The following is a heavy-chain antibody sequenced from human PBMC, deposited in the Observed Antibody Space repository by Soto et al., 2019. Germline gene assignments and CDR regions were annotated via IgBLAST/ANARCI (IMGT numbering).Heavy chain of an antibody. CDR2: ISYDGSNQ. J-gene: IGHJ6*02. D-gene: IGHD6-19*01. V-gene: IGHV3-30*18. CDR3: AKKGGRWLIYYYYGMDA. Sequence: GGSLRLSCAASGFNFSTFGMHWVRQAPGQEPEWVAVISYDGSNQNYADSVKGRFTISRDNSKNTLYLQMNSLRVEDTALYSCAKKGGRWLIYYYYGMDAWGQGTTVTVPS. CDR1: GFNFSTFG.